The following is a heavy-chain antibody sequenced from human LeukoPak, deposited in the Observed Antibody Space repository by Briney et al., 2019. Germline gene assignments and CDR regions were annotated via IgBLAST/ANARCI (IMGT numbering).Heavy chain of an antibody. CDR1: GYTFTSYG. J-gene: IGHJ3*02. Sequence: ASVNVSCKASGYTFTSYGISWVRQASGQGLEWMGWISAYNGNTNYAQKLQGRVTMTTDTSTSTAYMALRSLRSDDTAVYYCARRTAGLRAFDIWGQGTMVTVSS. CDR2: ISAYNGNT. V-gene: IGHV1-18*01. CDR3: ARRTAGLRAFDI.